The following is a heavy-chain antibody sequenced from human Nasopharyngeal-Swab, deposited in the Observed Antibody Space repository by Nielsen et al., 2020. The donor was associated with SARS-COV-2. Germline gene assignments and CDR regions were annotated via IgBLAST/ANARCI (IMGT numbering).Heavy chain of an antibody. D-gene: IGHD2-2*01. CDR3: TREGYCSSTSCYVYYYYGMDV. Sequence: WIRQPPGKGLGWVGFIRSKAYGGTTEYAASVKGRFTISRDDSKSIAYLQMNSLKTEDTAVYYCTREGYCSSTSCYVYYYYGMDVWGQGTTVTVSS. V-gene: IGHV3-49*02. J-gene: IGHJ6*02. CDR2: IRSKAYGGTT.